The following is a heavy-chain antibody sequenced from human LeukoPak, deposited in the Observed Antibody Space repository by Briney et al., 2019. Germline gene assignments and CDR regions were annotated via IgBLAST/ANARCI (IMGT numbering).Heavy chain of an antibody. V-gene: IGHV3-53*01. CDR3: ARVYSSGYYYEDY. J-gene: IGHJ4*02. CDR2: IYSGGST. D-gene: IGHD3-22*01. CDR1: GFTVSSNY. Sequence: GGSLRLSCAASGFTVSSNYMSWVRQAPGKGLEWVSVIYSGGSTYYADSVKGRFTISRDNSENTLYLQMNSLRAEDTAVYYCARVYSSGYYYEDYWGQGTLVTVSS.